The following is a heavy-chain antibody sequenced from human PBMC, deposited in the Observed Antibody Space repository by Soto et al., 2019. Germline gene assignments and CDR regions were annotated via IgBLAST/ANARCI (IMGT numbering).Heavy chain of an antibody. CDR2: ISYEGSNK. CDR3: AGGVVGGYDYLDY. Sequence: GGSLRLSCAASGFTFISYAMPWVRQAPGKGLEWVAVISYEGSNKYYADSVKGRFTISRDNSKNTLYLQMNSLRAEDTAVYYCAGGVVGGYDYLDYWGQGTLVTVSS. CDR1: GFTFISYA. D-gene: IGHD5-12*01. J-gene: IGHJ4*02. V-gene: IGHV3-30-3*01.